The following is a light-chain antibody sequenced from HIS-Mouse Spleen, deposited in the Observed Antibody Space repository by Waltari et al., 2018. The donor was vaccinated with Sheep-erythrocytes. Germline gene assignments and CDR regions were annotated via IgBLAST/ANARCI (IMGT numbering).Light chain of an antibody. V-gene: IGLV2-8*01. J-gene: IGLJ3*02. Sequence: QSALTQPPSASGSPGQSVTISCTGTSSDVGGYNYVSCYQQHPGNAPKPIIYEVSKRPSGVPDRFSGSKSGNTASLTVSGLQAEDEADYYCSSYAGSNNWVFGGGTKLTVL. CDR2: EVS. CDR3: SSYAGSNNWV. CDR1: SSDVGGYNY.